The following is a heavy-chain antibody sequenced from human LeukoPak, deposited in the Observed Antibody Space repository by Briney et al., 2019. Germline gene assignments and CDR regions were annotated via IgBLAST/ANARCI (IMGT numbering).Heavy chain of an antibody. CDR2: IYYGGST. V-gene: IGHV4-59*01. CDR1: GGSISSYY. CDR3: ARWPGVAATLYGMDV. Sequence: SETLSLTCTVSGGSISSYYWSWIRQPPGKGLEWIGYIYYGGSTNYNPSLKSRVTISVDTSKNQFSLKLSSVTAADTAVYYCARWPGVAATLYGMDVWGQGTTVTVSS. J-gene: IGHJ6*02. D-gene: IGHD2-15*01.